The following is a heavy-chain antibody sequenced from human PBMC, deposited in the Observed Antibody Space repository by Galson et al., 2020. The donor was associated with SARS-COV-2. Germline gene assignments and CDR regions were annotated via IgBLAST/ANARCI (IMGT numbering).Heavy chain of an antibody. Sequence: GGSLRLSCAASGFTFSSHWMHWVRQAPGKGLVWVSNINSDGSRTNYADSVKGRFTFSRDNAKDTLYLQMNSLRAEDTAVYYCARVGVDSSGWTTLDYWGQGTLVTVSS. CDR2: INSDGSRT. V-gene: IGHV3-74*01. CDR1: GFTFSSHW. J-gene: IGHJ4*02. CDR3: ARVGVDSSGWTTLDY. D-gene: IGHD6-19*01.